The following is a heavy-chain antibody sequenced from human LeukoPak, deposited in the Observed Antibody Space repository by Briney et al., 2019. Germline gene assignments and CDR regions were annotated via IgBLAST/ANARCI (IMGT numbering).Heavy chain of an antibody. D-gene: IGHD6-13*01. CDR1: GFTFSSYG. J-gene: IGHJ6*03. CDR2: ISYDGSNR. V-gene: IGHV3-30*03. Sequence: PGGSLRLSCAASGFTFSSYGIHWVRQAPGKGLEWVAVISYDGSNRYYADSVKGRFTISRDNSKNTLYLQMNSLRAEDTAVYYCARSQQLWGLYYYYYMDVWGKGTTVTVSS. CDR3: ARSQQLWGLYYYYYMDV.